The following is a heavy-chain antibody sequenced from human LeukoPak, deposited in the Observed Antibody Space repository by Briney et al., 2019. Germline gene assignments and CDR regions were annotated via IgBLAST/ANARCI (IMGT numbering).Heavy chain of an antibody. CDR1: GFTLSNAW. J-gene: IGHJ4*02. Sequence: GGSLRLSCAASGFTLSNAWMSWVRQAPGKGLEWVGRVRSETKGGTTDYAAPVKGRFTISRDDSKSIAYLQVNSLKTEDTAVYYCTRENYGSGITVYFDYWGQGTLVTVSS. V-gene: IGHV3-15*01. CDR3: TRENYGSGITVYFDY. CDR2: VRSETKGGTT. D-gene: IGHD3-10*01.